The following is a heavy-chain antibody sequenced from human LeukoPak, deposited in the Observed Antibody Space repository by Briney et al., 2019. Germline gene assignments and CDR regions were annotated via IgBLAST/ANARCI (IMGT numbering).Heavy chain of an antibody. Sequence: SETLSLTCTVSGGSISSSSYSWGWIRQPPGKGLEWIGSIYYSGSTYYNPSLKSRVTISVDTSKNQFSLKLSSVTAADTAVYYCASGGNSFFGAFDIWGQGTTVTVSS. J-gene: IGHJ3*02. CDR2: IYYSGST. CDR1: GGSISSSSYS. CDR3: ASGGNSFFGAFDI. V-gene: IGHV4-39*01. D-gene: IGHD4-23*01.